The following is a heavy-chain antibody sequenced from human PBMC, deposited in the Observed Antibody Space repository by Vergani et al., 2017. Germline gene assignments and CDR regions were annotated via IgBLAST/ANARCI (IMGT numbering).Heavy chain of an antibody. CDR2: ISGSGGST. CDR1: GFTFSSYA. CDR3: AKDQCGWGCSLDL. V-gene: IGHV3-23*01. D-gene: IGHD5-12*01. J-gene: IGHJ5*02. Sequence: EVQLLESGGGLVQPGGSLRLSCAASGFTFSSYAMSWVRQAPGKGLEWVSAISGSGGSTYYADSVKGRFTISRDNSKNTLYLQMNSLRAEDKAGDYCAKDQCGWGCSLDLWGQGTLVTVSS.